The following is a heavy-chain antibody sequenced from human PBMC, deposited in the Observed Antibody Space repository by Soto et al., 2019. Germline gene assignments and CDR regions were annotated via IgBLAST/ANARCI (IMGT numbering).Heavy chain of an antibody. Sequence: QVQLVQSGAEVKKPGASVKVSCKASGYTFTGHYMHWVRQAPEQGLEWMGWINSNSVGTNYAQKFQGRVTMTRDTSISTAYMELSRLRSDDTAVYYCAREPMVRAAHGFDIWGQGTMVTVSS. V-gene: IGHV1-2*02. CDR3: AREPMVRAAHGFDI. CDR1: GYTFTGHY. D-gene: IGHD3-10*01. CDR2: INSNSVGT. J-gene: IGHJ3*02.